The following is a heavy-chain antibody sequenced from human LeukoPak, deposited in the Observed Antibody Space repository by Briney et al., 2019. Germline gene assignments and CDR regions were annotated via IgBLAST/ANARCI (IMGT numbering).Heavy chain of an antibody. V-gene: IGHV3-53*01. D-gene: IGHD3-10*01. CDR1: GFTFSSYA. CDR2: IYSGGST. CDR3: ARDSGLDAFDI. Sequence: GGSLRLSCAASGFTFSSYAMSWVRQAPGKGLEWVSVIYSGGSTYYADSVKGRFTISRDNSKNTPYLQMNSLRAEDTAVYYCARDSGLDAFDIWGQGTMVTVSS. J-gene: IGHJ3*02.